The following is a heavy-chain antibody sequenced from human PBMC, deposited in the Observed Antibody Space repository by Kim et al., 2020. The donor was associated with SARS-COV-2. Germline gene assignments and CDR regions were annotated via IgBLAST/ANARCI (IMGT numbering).Heavy chain of an antibody. D-gene: IGHD6-13*01. CDR1: GFTFSSYW. V-gene: IGHV3-7*03. CDR3: ARDQMAAAGSSYYYGMDV. Sequence: GGSLRLSCAASGFTFSSYWMSWVRQAPGKGLEWVANIKQDGSEKYYVDSVKGRFTISSDNAKNSLYLQMNSLRAEDTAVYYCARDQMAAAGSSYYYGMDVWGQGTTVTVSS. CDR2: IKQDGSEK. J-gene: IGHJ6*02.